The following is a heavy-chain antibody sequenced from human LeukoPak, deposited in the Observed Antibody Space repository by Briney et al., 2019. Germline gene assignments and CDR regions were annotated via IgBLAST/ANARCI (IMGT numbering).Heavy chain of an antibody. CDR2: IYYSGST. V-gene: IGHV4-59*01. J-gene: IGHJ4*02. CDR3: ARGVRDSATLTIDY. D-gene: IGHD3/OR15-3a*01. Sequence: SETLSLTCTVSGGSFSSYYWSWIRQPPGKGLEWIGYIYYSGSTNYNPSLKSRVTISVDTSKNQFSLKLSSVTAADTAVYYCARGVRDSATLTIDYWGQGTLVTVSS. CDR1: GGSFSSYY.